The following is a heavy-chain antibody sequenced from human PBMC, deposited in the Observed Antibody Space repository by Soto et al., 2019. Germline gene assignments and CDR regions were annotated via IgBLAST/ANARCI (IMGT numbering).Heavy chain of an antibody. CDR1: GATFSNYA. Sequence: QVQLVQSGAEVQKPGSSVKVPCKASGATFSNYAFSWVRQAPGQGLEWMGGIIPLYGTPNYAQKFQGRVTITADEFTSTAYMELSSLRSDDTAEYYCATHDSSGWYGYFQRWGQGTLVTVSS. J-gene: IGHJ1*01. D-gene: IGHD6-19*01. V-gene: IGHV1-69*01. CDR3: ATHDSSGWYGYFQR. CDR2: IIPLYGTP.